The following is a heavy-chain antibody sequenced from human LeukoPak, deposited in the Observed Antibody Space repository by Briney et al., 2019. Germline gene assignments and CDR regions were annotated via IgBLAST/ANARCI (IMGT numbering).Heavy chain of an antibody. D-gene: IGHD3-9*01. CDR3: ARAGRYFDWLSLIDY. CDR2: INPNSGGT. J-gene: IGHJ4*02. V-gene: IGHV1-2*02. CDR1: GYTFTGYY. Sequence: ASVKVSCKASGYTFTGYYMHWVRQAPGQGLEWMGWINPNSGGTNYAQKFQGRVTMTRDTSISTAYMELSRLRSGDTAVYYRARAGRYFDWLSLIDYWGQGTLVTVSS.